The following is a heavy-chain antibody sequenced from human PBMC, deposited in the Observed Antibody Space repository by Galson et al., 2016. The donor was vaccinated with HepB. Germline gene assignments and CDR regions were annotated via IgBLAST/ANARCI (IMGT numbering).Heavy chain of an antibody. CDR1: GFTFSSYT. D-gene: IGHD6-13*01. V-gene: IGHV3-30*04. CDR3: ARDARYSSNWYYGVASPGFYYYGMDV. CDR2: IAYDGSNK. J-gene: IGHJ6*02. Sequence: SLRLSCAASGFTFSSYTMHWVRQTPGKGLEWVALIAYDGSNKHYADSVKGRFTIFRDHSKNTPYLQMNSLRAEDTAIYYCARDARYSSNWYYGVASPGFYYYGMDVWGQGTTVTVSS.